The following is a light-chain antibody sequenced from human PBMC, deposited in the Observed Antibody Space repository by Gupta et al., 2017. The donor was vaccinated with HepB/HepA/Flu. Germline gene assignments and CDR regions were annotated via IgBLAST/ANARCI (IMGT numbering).Light chain of an antibody. J-gene: IGKJ4*01. Sequence: DIQMTQSPSTLSTSVGDRVTITCRASQSISNWLAWYQQKPGKAPKFLISKASNLESGVPSRFSGSGSGTEFTLTISSLQPDDVATYYCQQDNGYPITFGGGTKVAIK. CDR3: QQDNGYPIT. V-gene: IGKV1-5*03. CDR1: QSISNW. CDR2: KAS.